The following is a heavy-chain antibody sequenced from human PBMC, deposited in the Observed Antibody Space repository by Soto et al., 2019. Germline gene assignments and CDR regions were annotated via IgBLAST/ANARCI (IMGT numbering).Heavy chain of an antibody. Sequence: QVQLVQSGAEVKKPGSSVKVSCKASGGTFSSYAISWVRQAPGQGLEWMGGIIPIFGTANYAQKFQGRVTITADDSTGTAYMGLSSLRGEATAVYYCASPPKESSGYYYGMDVWGKGTTVTVSS. V-gene: IGHV1-69*12. J-gene: IGHJ6*04. D-gene: IGHD6-19*01. CDR2: IIPIFGTA. CDR3: ASPPKESSGYYYGMDV. CDR1: GGTFSSYA.